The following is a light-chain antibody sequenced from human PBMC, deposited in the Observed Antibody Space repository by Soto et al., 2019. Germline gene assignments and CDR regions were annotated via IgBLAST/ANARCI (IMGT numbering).Light chain of an antibody. CDR3: QSYDSSLSGSYV. J-gene: IGLJ1*01. Sequence: QSVLTQPPSVSGAPGQRVTISCTGSSSNIGAGYDVHWYRQLPGTAPKLLIYGKNNRPSGVPDRFSGSKSGTSASLTITGLQVEDEADYYCQSYDSSLSGSYVFGTGTKV. CDR1: SSNIGAGYD. CDR2: GKN. V-gene: IGLV1-40*01.